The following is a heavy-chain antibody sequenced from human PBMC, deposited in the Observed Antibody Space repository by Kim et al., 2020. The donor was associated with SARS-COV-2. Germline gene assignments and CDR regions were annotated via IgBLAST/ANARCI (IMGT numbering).Heavy chain of an antibody. Sequence: SETLSLTCTVSGGSISSGDYYWSWIRQPPGKGLEWIGYIYYSGSTYYNPSLKSRVTISVDTSKNQFSLKLSSVTAADTAVYYCARDPPSIVGATEWGQGTLVTVSS. J-gene: IGHJ4*02. V-gene: IGHV4-30-4*01. D-gene: IGHD1-26*01. CDR1: GGSISSGDYY. CDR2: IYYSGST. CDR3: ARDPPSIVGATE.